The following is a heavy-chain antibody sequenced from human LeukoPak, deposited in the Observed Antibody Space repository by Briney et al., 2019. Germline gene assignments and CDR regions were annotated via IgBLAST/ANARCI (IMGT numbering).Heavy chain of an antibody. CDR3: AIGSEWALLDY. CDR1: RFTFSSYW. CDR2: INSDGSST. D-gene: IGHD1-26*01. V-gene: IGHV3-74*01. Sequence: PWGSLRLSCAASRFTFSSYWMHWVRQAPGTGVVWVSRINSDGSSTSYADSVKARFTISRENPQQRPDLQMNSLRAEDTAVYYCAIGSEWALLDYWGQGTLVTVSS. J-gene: IGHJ4*02.